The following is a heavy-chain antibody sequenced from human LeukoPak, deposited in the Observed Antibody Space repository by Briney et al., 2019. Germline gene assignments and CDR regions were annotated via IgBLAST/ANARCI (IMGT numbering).Heavy chain of an antibody. CDR3: ARTHSLKVTDSAFDY. CDR2: ISSSSSYI. CDR1: GFTFSSYA. V-gene: IGHV3-21*01. J-gene: IGHJ4*02. Sequence: PGRSLRLSCAASGFTFSSYAMNWVRQAPGKGLEWVSSISSSSSYIYYADSVKGRFTISRDNAKNSLYLQMNSLRAEDTAVYYCARTHSLKVTDSAFDYWGQGTLVTVSS. D-gene: IGHD2-21*02.